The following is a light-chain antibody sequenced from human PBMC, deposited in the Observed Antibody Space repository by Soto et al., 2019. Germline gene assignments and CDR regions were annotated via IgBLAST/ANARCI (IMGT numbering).Light chain of an antibody. J-gene: IGLJ2*01. CDR3: SSYAGDNSVI. V-gene: IGLV2-8*01. Sequence: QSALTQPPSASGSPGQSVTISCTGSSSDVGGYNYVSWYQQHPGKAPKLMIYEVNKRPSGVPDRFSGSKSGNTASLTFSGLQAEDEADYYCSSYAGDNSVIFGGGTKVTVL. CDR2: EVN. CDR1: SSDVGGYNY.